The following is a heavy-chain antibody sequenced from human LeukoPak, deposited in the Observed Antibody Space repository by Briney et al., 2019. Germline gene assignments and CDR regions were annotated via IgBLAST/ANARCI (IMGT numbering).Heavy chain of an antibody. CDR1: GYTFTSYG. J-gene: IGHJ4*02. V-gene: IGHV1-18*01. Sequence: ASVKVSCKASGYTFTSYGISWVRQAPGQGLEWMGWISAYNGNTNYAQKLQGRVTMTTDTSTSTAYMELRSLRSDETAVYYCARDRTGIAGRPRFIDYWGQGTLVTVSS. D-gene: IGHD6-6*01. CDR2: ISAYNGNT. CDR3: ARDRTGIAGRPRFIDY.